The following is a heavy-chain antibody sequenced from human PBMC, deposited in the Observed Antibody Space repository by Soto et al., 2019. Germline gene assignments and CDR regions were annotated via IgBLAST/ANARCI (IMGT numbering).Heavy chain of an antibody. V-gene: IGHV3-33*01. Sequence: QVQLVESGGGVVQPGRSLRLSCAASGFTFSSYGMHWVRQAPGKGLEWVAVIWYDGSNKYYADSVKGRFTISRDNSKNTLYLQMNSLRAEDTAVYYCARDRVRFGELLVGMDVWGQGTTVTVSS. CDR1: GFTFSSYG. J-gene: IGHJ6*02. D-gene: IGHD3-10*01. CDR3: ARDRVRFGELLVGMDV. CDR2: IWYDGSNK.